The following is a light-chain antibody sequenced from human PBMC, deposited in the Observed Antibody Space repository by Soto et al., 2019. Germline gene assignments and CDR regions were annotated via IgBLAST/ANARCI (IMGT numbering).Light chain of an antibody. Sequence: EIVMTQSPAALSVSPGARATLSCRAGQGVTTNFAWYQQKSGQSPRLLIYDVSIRATGVPARFSGTGSETDFTLTISGLQSEDSAVYFCQQYNNWPFSLGQGTRLEIK. CDR3: QQYNNWPFS. CDR1: QGVTTN. V-gene: IGKV3-15*01. CDR2: DVS. J-gene: IGKJ5*01.